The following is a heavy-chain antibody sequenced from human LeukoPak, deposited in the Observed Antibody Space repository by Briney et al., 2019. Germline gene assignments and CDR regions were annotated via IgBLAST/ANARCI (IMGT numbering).Heavy chain of an antibody. Sequence: GASVKVSCKASGYTFTTNGISWVRQAPGQGLEWMGWISTYNGNTHYAQKFQGRVTLTTDTSTSTAYMELSSLRSEDTAVYYCATLNRYYYDSSGTVIWGQGTMVTVSS. D-gene: IGHD3-22*01. J-gene: IGHJ3*02. CDR2: ISTYNGNT. CDR1: GYTFTTNG. CDR3: ATLNRYYYDSSGTVI. V-gene: IGHV1-18*01.